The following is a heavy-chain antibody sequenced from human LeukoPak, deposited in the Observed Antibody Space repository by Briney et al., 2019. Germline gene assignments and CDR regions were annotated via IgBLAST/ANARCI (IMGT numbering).Heavy chain of an antibody. Sequence: PGGSLRLSCAASGFTFISYAMSWVRQGPGKGLEWVSAISGSGGSTYYADSVKGRVTISRDNSKNTLYLQMNSLRAEDTAVYYCAKDGRITIFGVGFWDIWGQGTMVTVSS. CDR2: ISGSGGST. CDR3: AKDGRITIFGVGFWDI. V-gene: IGHV3-23*01. J-gene: IGHJ3*02. CDR1: GFTFISYA. D-gene: IGHD3-3*01.